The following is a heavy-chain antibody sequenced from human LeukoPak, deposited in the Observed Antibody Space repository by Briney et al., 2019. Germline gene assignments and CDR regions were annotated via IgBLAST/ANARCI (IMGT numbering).Heavy chain of an antibody. CDR3: AKDPSGIVGATTETDY. V-gene: IGHV3-23*01. Sequence: GGSLRLSCAASGFTFSSYAMSWVRQAPGKGLEWVSAISGSGGSTYYADPVKGRFTISRDNSKNTLYLQMNSLRAEDTAVYYCAKDPSGIVGATTETDYWGQGTLVTVSS. CDR2: ISGSGGST. D-gene: IGHD1-26*01. J-gene: IGHJ4*02. CDR1: GFTFSSYA.